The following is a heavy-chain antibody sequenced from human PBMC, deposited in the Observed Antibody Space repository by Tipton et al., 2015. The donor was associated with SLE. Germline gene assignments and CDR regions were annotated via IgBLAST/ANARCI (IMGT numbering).Heavy chain of an antibody. J-gene: IGHJ2*01. V-gene: IGHV4-4*07. Sequence: TLSLTCTVSGVSIIYDYWSWIRQSAGKGLDWIARIYSSGSSDYNTPRKRRLTMSIDKSRNQVYLWLHSVTAADTAGYCCARGSDGHYVRYFYVGGRSTLVTVS. CDR2: IYSSGSS. D-gene: IGHD4-17*01. CDR3: ARGSDGHYVRYFYV. CDR1: GVSIIYDY.